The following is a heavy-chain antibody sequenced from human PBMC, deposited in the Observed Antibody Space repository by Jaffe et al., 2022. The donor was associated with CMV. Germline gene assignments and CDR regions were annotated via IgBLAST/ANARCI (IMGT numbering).Heavy chain of an antibody. CDR1: GSYFSNYA. Sequence: EVQLVESGGGSVQPGGSRRLSCAASGSYFSNYALNWVRQAPGKGLEWVSSISGSGGSTYYADSVKGRFTVSRDNSKNTLYLQVNSLRVEDTAVYYCAKGHHADSSDDSFDIWGQGTMVSVSS. D-gene: IGHD6-19*01. J-gene: IGHJ3*02. CDR3: AKGHHADSSDDSFDI. V-gene: IGHV3-23*04. CDR2: ISGSGGST.